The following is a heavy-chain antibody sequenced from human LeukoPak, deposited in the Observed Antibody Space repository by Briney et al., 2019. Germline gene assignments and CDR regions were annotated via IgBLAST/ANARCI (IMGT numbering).Heavy chain of an antibody. CDR1: GGSSSGYY. Sequence: SETLSLTCAVYGGSSSGYYWSWIRQPPGKGLEWIGEINHSGSTNYNPSLKSRVTISVDTSKNQFSLKLSSVTAADTAVYYCAVVVTAIPRVFDYWGQGTLVTVSS. V-gene: IGHV4-34*01. CDR2: INHSGST. D-gene: IGHD2-21*02. J-gene: IGHJ4*02. CDR3: AVVVTAIPRVFDY.